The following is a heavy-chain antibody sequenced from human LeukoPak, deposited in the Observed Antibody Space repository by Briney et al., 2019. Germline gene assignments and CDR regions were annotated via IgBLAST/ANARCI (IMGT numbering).Heavy chain of an antibody. CDR1: GYSFTSYW. CDR2: IYPGDSDT. CDR3: ASLYGSGSYYNVGGFDP. Sequence: GESLKISCKGSGYSFTSYWIGWVRQTPGKGLEWMGIIYPGDSDTRYSPSFQGQVTISADKSISTAYLQWSSLKASDTAMYYCASLYGSGSYYNVGGFDPWGQGTLVTVSS. V-gene: IGHV5-51*01. J-gene: IGHJ5*02. D-gene: IGHD3-10*01.